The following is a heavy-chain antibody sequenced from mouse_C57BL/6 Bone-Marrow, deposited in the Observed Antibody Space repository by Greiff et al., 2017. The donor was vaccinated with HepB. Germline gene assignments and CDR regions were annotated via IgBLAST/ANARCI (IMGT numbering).Heavy chain of an antibody. CDR1: GYTFTSYW. V-gene: IGHV1-53*01. D-gene: IGHD2-2*01. CDR2: INPSNGGT. CDR3: ARSYGYDGNYFDY. J-gene: IGHJ2*01. Sequence: VQLQQPGTELVKPGASVKLSCKASGYTFTSYWMHWVKQRPGQGLEWIGNINPSNGGTNYNEKFKSKATLTVDKSSSTAYMQLSSLTSEDSAVYYWARSYGYDGNYFDYWGQGTTLTVSS.